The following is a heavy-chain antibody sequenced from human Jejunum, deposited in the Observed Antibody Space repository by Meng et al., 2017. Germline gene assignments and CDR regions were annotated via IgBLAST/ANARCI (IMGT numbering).Heavy chain of an antibody. CDR1: GGSFSGYY. V-gene: IGHV4-34*01. Sequence: QGQLQQWGAGLLKPSETLSLTCAVYGGSFSGYYWTWIRQPPGKGLEWIGEINHSGSTNYNPSLKSRVTMSIDTSKIQFSLKLSSVTAADAAVYYCARYGGSGSYWHFDPWGRGTLVTVSS. D-gene: IGHD3-10*01. CDR2: INHSGST. CDR3: ARYGGSGSYWHFDP. J-gene: IGHJ2*01.